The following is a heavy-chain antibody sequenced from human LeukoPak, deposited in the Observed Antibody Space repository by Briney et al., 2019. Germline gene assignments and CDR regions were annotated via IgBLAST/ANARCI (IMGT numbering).Heavy chain of an antibody. CDR1: GGSFSGYY. CDR2: INHSGST. D-gene: IGHD5-24*01. Sequence: SETLSLTCAVYGGSFSGYYWSWIRQPPGKGLEWSGEINHSGSTNYNPSLKSRVTISVDTSKNQFSLKLSSVTAADTAVYYCARGPSRWLQFAAYFDYWGQGTLVTVSS. V-gene: IGHV4-34*01. J-gene: IGHJ4*02. CDR3: ARGPSRWLQFAAYFDY.